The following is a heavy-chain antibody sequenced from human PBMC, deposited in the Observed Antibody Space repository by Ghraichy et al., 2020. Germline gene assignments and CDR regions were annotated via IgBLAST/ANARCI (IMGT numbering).Heavy chain of an antibody. D-gene: IGHD3-22*01. J-gene: IGHJ6*02. Sequence: GASLNISCEASGYSFTTYWIGWVRQMPGKGLEWMGMIYPTDSETKYSPSFQGQVTISADKSINTAYLQWSRLKASETVIYYCARYYEETWGNYYGTDVWGQGTTVTVSS. CDR3: ARYYEETWGNYYGTDV. V-gene: IGHV5-51*01. CDR1: GYSFTTYW. CDR2: IYPTDSET.